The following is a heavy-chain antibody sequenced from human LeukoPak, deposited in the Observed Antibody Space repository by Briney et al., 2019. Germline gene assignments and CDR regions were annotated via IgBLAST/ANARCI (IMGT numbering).Heavy chain of an antibody. Sequence: SQTLSLTCTVSGGSISSGSYYWSWIRQPAGKGLEWIGRIYTSGSTNYNPSLKSRVTISVDTSKNQFSLKLSSVTAADTAVYYCAREGVANYDFWSGYHYYFDYWGQGTLVTVSS. CDR1: GGSISSGSYY. D-gene: IGHD3-3*01. J-gene: IGHJ4*02. V-gene: IGHV4-61*02. CDR3: AREGVANYDFWSGYHYYFDY. CDR2: IYTSGST.